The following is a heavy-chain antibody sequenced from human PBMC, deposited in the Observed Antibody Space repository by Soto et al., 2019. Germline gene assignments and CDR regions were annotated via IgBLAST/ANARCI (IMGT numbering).Heavy chain of an antibody. CDR2: ISYDGSNK. CDR1: GVTCRSYA. CDR3: ARDPRQWLVRGWGGMDV. D-gene: IGHD6-19*01. Sequence: RLSCAVVGVTCRSYALHRVLQEPGKGLEWVAVISYDGSNKYYADSVKGRFTISRDNSKNTLYLQMNSLRAEDTAVYYCARDPRQWLVRGWGGMDVWGQGTTVTVS. V-gene: IGHV3-30-3*01. J-gene: IGHJ6*02.